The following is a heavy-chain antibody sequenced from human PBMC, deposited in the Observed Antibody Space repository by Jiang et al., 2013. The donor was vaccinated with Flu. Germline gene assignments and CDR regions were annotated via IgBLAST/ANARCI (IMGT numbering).Heavy chain of an antibody. J-gene: IGHJ3*02. Sequence: SYDGSNKYYADSVKGRFTISRDNSKNTLYLQMNSLRAEDTAVYYCARSYCGGDCLESPDAFDIWGQGTMVTVSS. D-gene: IGHD2-21*02. CDR3: ARSYCGGDCLESPDAFDI. V-gene: IGHV3-30*07. CDR2: SYDGSNK.